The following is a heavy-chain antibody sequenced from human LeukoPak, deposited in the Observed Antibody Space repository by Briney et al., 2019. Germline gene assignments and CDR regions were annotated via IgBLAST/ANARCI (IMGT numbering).Heavy chain of an antibody. J-gene: IGHJ3*02. V-gene: IGHV3-15*01. CDR1: GFTFSNAW. D-gene: IGHD1-26*01. Sequence: GGSLRLSRAASGFTFSNAWMSWVRQAPGKGLEWVGHIKSKSDGGTTDCAAPVKGRFTISRDDSKNTLYLQMNSLKSEDTAVYYCTTGTNSGSHRGAFDIWGQGTMVTVSS. CDR3: TTGTNSGSHRGAFDI. CDR2: IKSKSDGGTT.